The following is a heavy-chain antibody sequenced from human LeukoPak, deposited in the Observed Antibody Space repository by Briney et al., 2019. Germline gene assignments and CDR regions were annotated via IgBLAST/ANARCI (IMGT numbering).Heavy chain of an antibody. J-gene: IGHJ3*02. CDR3: ARSFYDFLNGPYEEAFDM. CDR2: ISSSATYT. D-gene: IGHD3-3*01. V-gene: IGHV3-11*03. CDR1: GFSFSDYY. Sequence: GGSLRLSCAASGFSFSDYYMNWIRQAPGKGLEWVSYISSSATYTDYAESVKGRFTVSRDNAKNSLYLQMNSLRAEDAAVYYCARSFYDFLNGPYEEAFDMWGQGTMVTVSS.